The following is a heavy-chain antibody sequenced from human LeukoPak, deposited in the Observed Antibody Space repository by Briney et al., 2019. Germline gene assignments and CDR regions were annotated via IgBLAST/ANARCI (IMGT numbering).Heavy chain of an antibody. V-gene: IGHV3-11*01. J-gene: IGHJ6*02. CDR2: ISPSGSGI. CDR3: ARGHYCMDV. Sequence: PGGSLRLSCAASGFTFSDYDMSWIRQAPGEGLEWVSYISPSGSGIYYADSVKGRFTISRDNAKNSLVLQMNSLRAEDTAVYYCARGHYCMDVWGQGTTVTVSS. CDR1: GFTFSDYD.